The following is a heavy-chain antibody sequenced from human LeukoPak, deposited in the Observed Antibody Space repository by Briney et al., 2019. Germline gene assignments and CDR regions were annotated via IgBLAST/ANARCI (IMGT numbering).Heavy chain of an antibody. CDR1: GFTVSSNY. D-gene: IGHD1-26*01. J-gene: IGHJ3*02. V-gene: IGHV3-53*01. CDR3: ARDSNGSYFDI. CDR2: IYSGGST. Sequence: GGSLRLSCAASGFTVSSNYMSWVRQAPGKGLEWVSVIYSGGSTYYADSVKGRFTISRDNSKNTLYLQMNSLRAEDTAVYYCARDSNGSYFDIWGQGTMVTVPS.